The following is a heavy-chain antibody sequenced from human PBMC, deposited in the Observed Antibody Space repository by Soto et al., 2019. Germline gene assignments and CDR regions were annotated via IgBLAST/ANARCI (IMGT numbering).Heavy chain of an antibody. CDR1: GYTFTTDG. Sequence: ASVKVYCKASGYTFTTDGITWVRQAPGQGLEWMGWISTYNGNSNYAQKLQGRVTMTTDTSTSTAYMELRSLRSDDTAVYYCARDDRTYYGSGSYYTAAWGQGTLVTVSS. D-gene: IGHD3-10*01. CDR2: ISTYNGNS. CDR3: ARDDRTYYGSGSYYTAA. J-gene: IGHJ5*02. V-gene: IGHV1-18*01.